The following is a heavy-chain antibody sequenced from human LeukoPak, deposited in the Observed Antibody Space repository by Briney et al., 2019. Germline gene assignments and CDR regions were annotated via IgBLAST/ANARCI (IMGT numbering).Heavy chain of an antibody. CDR3: ARVYYSSSYDYWYFNL. D-gene: IGHD6-13*01. V-gene: IGHV4-4*02. CDR1: GGSISSSNW. J-gene: IGHJ2*01. Sequence: PSGTLSLTCAVSGGSISSSNWWSWVRQPPGKGLEWIGEIYHSGSTNYNPSLKSRVTISVDKPKNQFSLKLSSVTAADTAVYYCARVYYSSSYDYWYFNLWGRGTLVTVSS. CDR2: IYHSGST.